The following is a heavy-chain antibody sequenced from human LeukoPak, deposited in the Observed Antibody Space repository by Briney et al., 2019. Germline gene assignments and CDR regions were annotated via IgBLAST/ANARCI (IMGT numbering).Heavy chain of an antibody. CDR1: GGSISSSSYY. D-gene: IGHD6-13*01. J-gene: IGHJ3*02. V-gene: IGHV4-39*07. CDR3: ARHSAHSSTNDAFDM. CDR2: IYYSGST. Sequence: SETLSLTCTVSGGSISSSSYYWGWIRQPPGKGLEWIGSIYYSGSTYYNPSLKSRVTISVDTSKNQFSLKLSSVTAADTAVYYCARHSAHSSTNDAFDMWGQGTLVIVSS.